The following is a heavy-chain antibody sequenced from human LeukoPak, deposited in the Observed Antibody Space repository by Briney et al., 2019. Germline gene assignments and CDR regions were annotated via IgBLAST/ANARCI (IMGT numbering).Heavy chain of an antibody. D-gene: IGHD2-2*01. V-gene: IGHV3-21*01. J-gene: IGHJ4*02. CDR2: ISSSSSYI. CDR3: ARSSTSCYDY. CDR1: GFTFSSYS. Sequence: GGSLRLSCAASGFTFSSYSMNWVRQAPGKGLEWVSSISSSSSYIYYADSVKGRFTISRDDAKNSLYLQMNSLRAEDTAVYYCARSSTSCYDYWGQGTLVTVSS.